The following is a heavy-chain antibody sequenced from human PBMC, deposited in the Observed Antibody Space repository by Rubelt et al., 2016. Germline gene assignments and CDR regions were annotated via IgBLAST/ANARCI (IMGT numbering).Heavy chain of an antibody. CDR1: GFTVSGNY. V-gene: IGHV3-53*05. D-gene: IGHD3-10*01. Sequence: GGGLIQPGGSLRLSCAASGFTVSGNYMRWVRQAPGKGLEWVSIIYSGDNTYHADSVKGRFTISRDNAQNSLYLQMNSLRAEDTALYYCAKGGYGSGNGGIDYWGQGTLVTVSS. CDR2: IYSGDNT. J-gene: IGHJ4*02. CDR3: AKGGYGSGNGGIDY.